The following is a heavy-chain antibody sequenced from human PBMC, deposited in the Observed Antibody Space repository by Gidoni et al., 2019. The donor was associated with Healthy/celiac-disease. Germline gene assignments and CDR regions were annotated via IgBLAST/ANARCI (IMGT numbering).Heavy chain of an antibody. J-gene: IGHJ4*02. CDR2: INPSGGST. V-gene: IGHV1-46*01. CDR3: ARDTSNTMVRGPFDY. D-gene: IGHD3-10*01. CDR1: GYTFTSYY. Sequence: QVQLVQSGAEVKKPGASVTVSCKASGYTFTSYYMHWVRQAPGQGLEWMGIINPSGGSTSYAQKFQGRVTMTRDTSTSTVYMELSSLRSEDTAVYYCARDTSNTMVRGPFDYWGQGTLVTVSS.